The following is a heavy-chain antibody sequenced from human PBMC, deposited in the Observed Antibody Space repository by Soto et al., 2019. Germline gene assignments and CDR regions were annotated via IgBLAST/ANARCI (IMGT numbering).Heavy chain of an antibody. CDR3: AKVRGACFDY. Sequence: PGGSLRLSCAASGFTFSDYYMSWIRQAPGKGLEWVPYISSSVSTIYYADFVKGRFTISRDNAKNSLYLQMNSLRAEDTAVYYCAKVRGACFDYWGQGTLVTVSS. J-gene: IGHJ4*02. V-gene: IGHV3-11*01. CDR1: GFTFSDYY. CDR2: ISSSVSTI. D-gene: IGHD4-17*01.